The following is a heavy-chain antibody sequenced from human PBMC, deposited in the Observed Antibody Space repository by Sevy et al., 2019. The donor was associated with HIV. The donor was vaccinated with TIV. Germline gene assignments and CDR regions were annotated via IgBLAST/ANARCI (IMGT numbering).Heavy chain of an antibody. CDR1: GYSFTNFE. CDR3: ARARLDYEFWSGSYFSRAPWGYKYYAMDV. Sequence: ASVKVSCKAAGYSFTNFEINWVRQATGQGLEWMGWMNPNNGNTHYAQKFQGRVTMTRSSSANTAYMELSSLKSEDTAICYCARARLDYEFWSGSYFSRAPWGYKYYAMDVWGQGTTVTVSS. D-gene: IGHD3-3*01. J-gene: IGHJ6*02. CDR2: MNPNNGNT. V-gene: IGHV1-8*01.